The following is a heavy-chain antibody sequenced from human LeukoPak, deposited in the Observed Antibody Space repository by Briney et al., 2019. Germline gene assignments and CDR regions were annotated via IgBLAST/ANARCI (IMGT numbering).Heavy chain of an antibody. D-gene: IGHD6-19*01. J-gene: IGHJ4*02. CDR2: IWSDGSNE. CDR1: GFIFRNFG. Sequence: GGSLRLSCVASGFIFRNFGMHWVRQAPGKGLEWVAVIWSDGSNEYYADSVEGRFTISRDTSKDTLYLQMNSLRAEDTAVYYCARDQQGVDGVKFCYFDYWGQGTLVTVSS. CDR3: ARDQQGVDGVKFCYFDY. V-gene: IGHV3-33*01.